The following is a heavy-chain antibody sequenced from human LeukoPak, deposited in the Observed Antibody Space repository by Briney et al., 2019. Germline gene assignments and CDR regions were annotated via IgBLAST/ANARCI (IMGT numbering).Heavy chain of an antibody. D-gene: IGHD3-16*02. CDR1: GFTFSSYW. V-gene: IGHV3-7*01. CDR3: ARVICDYVWGSYRCHFDY. J-gene: IGHJ4*02. CDR2: IKEDGSNL. Sequence: GGSLRLSFAAAGFTFSSYWMGWVRQAPGKGLEWVANIKEDGSNLYYLDSVKGRFTISRDNAKNSLHLQMNSLRAEDTAVYFCARVICDYVWGSYRCHFDYWGQGTLVSVSS.